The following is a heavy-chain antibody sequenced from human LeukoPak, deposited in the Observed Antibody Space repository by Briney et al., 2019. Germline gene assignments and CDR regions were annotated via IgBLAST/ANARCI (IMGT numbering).Heavy chain of an antibody. CDR2: ISYDGSNK. V-gene: IGHV3-30-3*01. D-gene: IGHD4/OR15-4a*01. CDR3: AKDDYRYYYGMDV. J-gene: IGHJ6*02. CDR1: GFTFSSYA. Sequence: PGRSLRLSCAASGFTFSSYAMPWVRQAPGKGLEWVAVISYDGSNKYYADSVKGRFTISRDNSKNTLYLQMNSLRAEDTAVYYCAKDDYRYYYGMDVWGQGTTVTVSS.